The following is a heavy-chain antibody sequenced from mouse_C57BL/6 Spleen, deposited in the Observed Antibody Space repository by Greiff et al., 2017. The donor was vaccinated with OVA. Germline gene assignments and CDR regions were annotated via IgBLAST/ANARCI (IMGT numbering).Heavy chain of an antibody. D-gene: IGHD1-1*02. CDR1: GFNIKDDY. CDR3: TRGNDAMDY. CDR2: IDPENGDT. Sequence: EVQLKQSGAELVRPGASVKLSCTASGFNIKDDYMHWVKQRPEQGLEWIGWIDPENGDTEYASKFQGKATITADTSSNTAYLQLSSLTSEDTAVYYCTRGNDAMDYWGQGTSVTVSS. V-gene: IGHV14-4*01. J-gene: IGHJ4*01.